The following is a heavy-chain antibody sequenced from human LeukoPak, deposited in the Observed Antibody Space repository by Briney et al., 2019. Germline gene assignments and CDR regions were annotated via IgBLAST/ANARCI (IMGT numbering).Heavy chain of an antibody. CDR1: GYTFTSYD. D-gene: IGHD6-13*01. J-gene: IGHJ4*02. CDR3: ARGRIAAAGTRGTDY. V-gene: IGHV1-8*01. Sequence: GASVTVSCKASGYTFTSYDINWVRQAAGQGLEWMGWMNPNSGNTGYAQKFQGRVTMTRNTSISTAYMELSSLRSEDTAVYYCARGRIAAAGTRGTDYWGQGTLVTVSS. CDR2: MNPNSGNT.